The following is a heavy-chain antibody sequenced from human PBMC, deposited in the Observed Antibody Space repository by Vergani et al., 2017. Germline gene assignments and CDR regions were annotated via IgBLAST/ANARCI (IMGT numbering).Heavy chain of an antibody. Sequence: QVQLVQSGAEVKKPGSSVKVSCKASGGTFSSYAISWVRQAPGQGLEWMGGIIPIFGTANYAQKFQGRVTITADKSTCTAYMELSSLRSEDTAVYYCAREDSTYYYDSSGLGAFDIWGQGTMVTVSS. V-gene: IGHV1-69*06. CDR2: IIPIFGTA. CDR3: AREDSTYYYDSSGLGAFDI. J-gene: IGHJ3*02. D-gene: IGHD3-22*01. CDR1: GGTFSSYA.